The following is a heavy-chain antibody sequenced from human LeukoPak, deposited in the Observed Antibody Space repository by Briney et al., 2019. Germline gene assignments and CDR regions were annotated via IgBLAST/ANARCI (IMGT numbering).Heavy chain of an antibody. D-gene: IGHD6-6*01. Sequence: SETLSLTCSVSGYSISSGYYWGWIRQPPGKGLEWIGSIYHSGSTNYNPSLKSRVTMSVDTSKNQFSLKLSSVTAADTAVYYCASSSSRSTLYDYYYYMDVWGKGTTVTVSS. J-gene: IGHJ6*03. CDR3: ASSSSRSTLYDYYYYMDV. CDR2: IYHSGST. CDR1: GYSISSGYY. V-gene: IGHV4-38-2*02.